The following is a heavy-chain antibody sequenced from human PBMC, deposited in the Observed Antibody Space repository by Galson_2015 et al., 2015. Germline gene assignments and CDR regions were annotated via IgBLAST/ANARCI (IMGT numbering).Heavy chain of an antibody. CDR2: IYPGDSDT. CDR3: ARGAGRLGLHLGELSFDC. Sequence: QSGAEVKKPGESLKISCTGSGYSFTSYWIGWVRQMPGKGLEWMGIIYPGDSDTRYSPSFQGQVTISRDNSKNTLYLQMNSLKAEDTAVYYCARGAGRLGLHLGELSFDCWGQGTLVTVSS. V-gene: IGHV5-51*01. D-gene: IGHD3-16*02. CDR1: GYSFTSYW. J-gene: IGHJ4*02.